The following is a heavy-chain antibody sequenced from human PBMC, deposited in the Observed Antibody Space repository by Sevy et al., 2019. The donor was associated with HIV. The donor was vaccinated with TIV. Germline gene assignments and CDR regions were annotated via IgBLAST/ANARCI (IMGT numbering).Heavy chain of an antibody. Sequence: SETLSLTCTVSGGSVSSDFSYWNWVRQPPGKGLEYIGSISYGGTTSYNPSLKSRVTISLDTSKNHFSLKVNSVTAADTAIYYCAKRGAGDYVDYFDPWGQGTLVTVSS. CDR3: AKRGAGDYVDYFDP. J-gene: IGHJ5*02. CDR1: GGSVSSDFSY. D-gene: IGHD4-17*01. CDR2: ISYGGTT. V-gene: IGHV4-61*03.